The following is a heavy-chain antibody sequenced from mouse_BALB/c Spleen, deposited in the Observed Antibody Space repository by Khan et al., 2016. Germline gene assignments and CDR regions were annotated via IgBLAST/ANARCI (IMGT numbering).Heavy chain of an antibody. CDR1: GYTFTNYG. J-gene: IGHJ1*01. V-gene: IGHV9-3-1*01. CDR3: ARDYDDDGDWYCDV. D-gene: IGHD2-4*01. CDR2: MNTYTGEP. Sequence: QIQLVQSGPELKKPGETVKISCKASGYTFTNYGMNWVKQAPGKGLKWMGWMNTYTGEPTYADDFKGRFAFSLKTSARTAYLQINNLKNEDTATYFCARDYDDDGDWYCDVWGAGTTVTVSS.